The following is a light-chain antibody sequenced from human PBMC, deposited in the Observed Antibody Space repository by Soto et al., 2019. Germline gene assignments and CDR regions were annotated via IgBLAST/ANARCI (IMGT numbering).Light chain of an antibody. J-gene: IGKJ2*01. CDR1: QSVLHRSNKKIY. CDR3: QQYYTTPPYT. V-gene: IGKV4-1*01. CDR2: WAS. Sequence: DIVMTQSPDSLAVSLGERATINCKSRQSVLHRSNKKIYLAWYQQKPGQPPKLLIYWASTRESGVPDRFSGSGSGTDFTLTISSLQAEDVAVYYCQQYYTTPPYTFGQGTKLEIK.